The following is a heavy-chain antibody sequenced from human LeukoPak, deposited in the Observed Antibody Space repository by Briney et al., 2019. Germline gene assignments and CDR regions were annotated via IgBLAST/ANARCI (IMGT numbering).Heavy chain of an antibody. V-gene: IGHV4-59*01. Sequence: SETLSLTCSVSGGSISSNYWSWIRQPPGKGLHWIGNIYYSGSTNYNPSLKSRVTISVDTSKNQFSLKLSSVTAADTAVYYCARVQQQLLPFDYWGQGILVTVSS. CDR3: ARVQQQLLPFDY. J-gene: IGHJ4*02. CDR1: GGSISSNY. CDR2: IYYSGST. D-gene: IGHD6-13*01.